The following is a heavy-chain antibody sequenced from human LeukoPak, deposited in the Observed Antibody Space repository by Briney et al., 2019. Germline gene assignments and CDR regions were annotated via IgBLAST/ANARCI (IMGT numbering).Heavy chain of an antibody. CDR1: GFTFSSYG. CDR3: AKDGDIVVVVAATHFDY. CDR2: IRYDGSNK. V-gene: IGHV3-30*02. Sequence: TGGSLRLSCAASGFTFSSYGMHWVRQAPGKGLEWVAFIRYDGSNKYYADSVKGRFTISRDNSKNTLYLQMNSLRAEDTAVYYCAKDGDIVVVVAATHFDYWGQGTLVTVSS. D-gene: IGHD2-15*01. J-gene: IGHJ4*02.